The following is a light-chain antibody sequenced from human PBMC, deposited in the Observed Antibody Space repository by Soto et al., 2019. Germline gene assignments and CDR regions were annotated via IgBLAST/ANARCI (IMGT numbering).Light chain of an antibody. J-gene: IGKJ4*01. CDR3: QQSSNWPLT. CDR1: QSVSSL. Sequence: EIVLTQSPATLSLSPGERATLSCRASQSVSSLLAWYQQKPGQAPRLLIYDASSRATGIPTRFSGNGSGTDFTLTISSLEPEDFAVYYCQQSSNWPLTFGGGTKVEIK. V-gene: IGKV3-11*01. CDR2: DAS.